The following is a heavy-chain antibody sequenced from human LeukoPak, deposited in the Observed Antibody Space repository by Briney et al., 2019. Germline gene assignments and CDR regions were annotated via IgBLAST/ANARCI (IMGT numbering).Heavy chain of an antibody. D-gene: IGHD2-15*01. CDR2: ISGGGGGT. CDR3: ANAVVAATWDY. CDR1: GFTFSRYA. V-gene: IGHV3-23*01. Sequence: GGSLRLSCAVSGFTFSRYAMSWVRQAPGKGLEWVSTISGGGGGTYYGDSVKGRFTISRDNSKNTLYLQMNSLRAEDTAVYYCANAVVAATWDYWGQGTLVTVSS. J-gene: IGHJ4*02.